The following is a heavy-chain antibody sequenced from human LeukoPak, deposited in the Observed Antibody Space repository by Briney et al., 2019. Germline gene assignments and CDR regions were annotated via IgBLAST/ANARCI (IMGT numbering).Heavy chain of an antibody. D-gene: IGHD3-22*01. Sequence: GGSLRLSCAASGITFSSYAMSWVRQAPGKGLEWVSAISGSGGSTYYADSVKGRFTISRDNSKNTLYLQMNSLRAEDTAVYYCARDYPLTFGRDSSGYYYRAHGMDVWGQGTTVTVSS. CDR2: ISGSGGST. J-gene: IGHJ6*02. CDR3: ARDYPLTFGRDSSGYYYRAHGMDV. CDR1: GITFSSYA. V-gene: IGHV3-23*01.